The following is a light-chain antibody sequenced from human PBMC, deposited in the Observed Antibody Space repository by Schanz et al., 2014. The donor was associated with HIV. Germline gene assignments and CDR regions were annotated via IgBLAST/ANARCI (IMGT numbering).Light chain of an antibody. J-gene: IGLJ2*01. V-gene: IGLV4-69*01. Sequence: QSVLTQSPSASASLGASVKLTCTLSSGHSSYAIAWHQKQPEKGPRSLMNLNSDGSHSKGDGIPDRFSGSSSGAERYLTISSLQSEDEADYYCQTWGTGIRVFGGGTKLTVL. CDR3: QTWGTGIRV. CDR1: SGHSSYA. CDR2: LNSDGSH.